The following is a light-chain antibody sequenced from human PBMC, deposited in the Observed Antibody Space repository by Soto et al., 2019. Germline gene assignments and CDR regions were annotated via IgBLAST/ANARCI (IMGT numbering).Light chain of an antibody. V-gene: IGKV1-5*03. CDR2: KTS. Sequence: DIQMTHSPSTLSASVLYIVTITFRSSQSINNWLAWYQQKPGKAPKLLIYKTSDLESGVPSRFSGSGSGTEFSLTISSLQPDDFATYYCKQYNSYWKFGQGTKVDIK. J-gene: IGKJ1*01. CDR1: QSINNW. CDR3: KQYNSYWK.